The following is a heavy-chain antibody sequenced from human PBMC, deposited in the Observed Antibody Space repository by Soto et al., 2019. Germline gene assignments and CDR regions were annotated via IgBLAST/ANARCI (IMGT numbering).Heavy chain of an antibody. V-gene: IGHV2-5*02. CDR2: IYWDDDK. CDR1: GFSLTTSGVG. D-gene: IGHD3-9*01. J-gene: IGHJ4*02. Sequence: KESGPALVTPTQTLTLTCTFSGFSLTTSGVGVGWFRQPPGKALEWLALIYWDDDKRYSPSLRSRLTITKDASKNKVVLTMSNMYPVDTGTYFCAYSQYYDVLTGFSYWGQGTLVTVSS. CDR3: AYSQYYDVLTGFSY.